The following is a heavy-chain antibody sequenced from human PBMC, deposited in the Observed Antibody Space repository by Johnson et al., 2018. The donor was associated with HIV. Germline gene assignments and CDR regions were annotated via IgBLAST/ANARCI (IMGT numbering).Heavy chain of an antibody. CDR2: INSGGGT. CDR3: ARDKSGGGTDSGYDHFSAPDAFDI. D-gene: IGHD5-12*01. J-gene: IGHJ3*02. V-gene: IGHV3-66*01. Sequence: VHLVESGGGLVQPGGSLRLSCAASGLTVSNNYMTWVRQGPGKGLEWVSVINSGGGTYYADSVTGRFTISSDNSKNTLYLQMNSLRAEDTAVYYCARDKSGGGTDSGYDHFSAPDAFDIWGQGTMVTVSS. CDR1: GLTVSNNY.